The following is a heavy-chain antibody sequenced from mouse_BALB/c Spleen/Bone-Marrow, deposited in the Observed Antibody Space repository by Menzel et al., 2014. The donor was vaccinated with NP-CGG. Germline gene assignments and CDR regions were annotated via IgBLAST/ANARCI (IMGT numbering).Heavy chain of an antibody. CDR1: GYAFTNYL. D-gene: IGHD2-3*01. CDR3: ARSIYDGYSEAMDY. V-gene: IGHV1-54*03. CDR2: NNPGSGDT. Sequence: QVQLQQSGAELVRPGTSVKVSCKASGYAFTNYLIEWVKQRPGQGLEWIGVNNPGSGDTNYNEKFKGKATLTADKSSSTVYMQLSSLTSDDSAVYFCARSIYDGYSEAMDYWGQGTSVTVSS. J-gene: IGHJ4*01.